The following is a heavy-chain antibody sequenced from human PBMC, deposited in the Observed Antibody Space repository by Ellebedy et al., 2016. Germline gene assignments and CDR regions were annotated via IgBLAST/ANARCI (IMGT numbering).Heavy chain of an antibody. V-gene: IGHV1-46*01. Sequence: ASVKVSXXASGYTFTSYYMHWVRQAPGQGLEWMGIINPSGGSTSYAQKFQGRVTITADESASTAYMELSSLRSEDTAVYYCARSQWLAREDYWGQGTLVTVSS. CDR3: ARSQWLAREDY. D-gene: IGHD6-19*01. CDR2: INPSGGST. J-gene: IGHJ4*02. CDR1: GYTFTSYY.